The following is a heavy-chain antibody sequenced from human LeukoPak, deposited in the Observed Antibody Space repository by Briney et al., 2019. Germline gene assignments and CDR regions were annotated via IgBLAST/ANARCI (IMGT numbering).Heavy chain of an antibody. CDR1: GFTFSSYA. D-gene: IGHD3-10*01. CDR3: AKGRVLWFGELFDY. CDR2: ISGSGGST. Sequence: GGSLRLSCAASGFTFSSYAMSWVRQAPGKGLEWVSAISGSGGSTYYADSVKGRFTISRDNSKNTPYLQMNSLRAEDTAVYYCAKGRVLWFGELFDYWGQGTLVTVSS. J-gene: IGHJ4*02. V-gene: IGHV3-23*01.